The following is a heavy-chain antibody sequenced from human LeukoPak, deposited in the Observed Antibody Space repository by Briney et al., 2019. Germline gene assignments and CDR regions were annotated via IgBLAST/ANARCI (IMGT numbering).Heavy chain of an antibody. CDR2: FYHSGST. CDR3: ARAMVRGVTGVYFDF. CDR1: GDSMSDYF. D-gene: IGHD3-10*01. J-gene: IGHJ4*02. Sequence: SETLSLTCTVSGDSMSDYFWSWIRQPPGKGLEWIGTFYHSGSTYYNPSLKSRVTISVDTSKNQFSLKLNSVTAADTAVYYCARAMVRGVTGVYFDFWGQGTLVTVSS. V-gene: IGHV4-38-2*02.